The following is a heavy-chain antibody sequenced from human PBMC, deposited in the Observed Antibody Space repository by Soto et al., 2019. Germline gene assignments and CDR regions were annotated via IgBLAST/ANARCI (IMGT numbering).Heavy chain of an antibody. D-gene: IGHD3-22*01. J-gene: IGHJ6*02. CDR2: IIPIFGTA. CDR3: AREKGTYYYDSSGASTYYYYGMDV. Sequence: ASVKVSCKASGGTFSSYAISWVRQAPGQVLEWMGGIIPIFGTANYAQKFQGRVTITADESTSTAYMELSSLRSEDTAVYYCAREKGTYYYDSSGASTYYYYGMDVWGQGTTVTVSS. CDR1: GGTFSSYA. V-gene: IGHV1-69*13.